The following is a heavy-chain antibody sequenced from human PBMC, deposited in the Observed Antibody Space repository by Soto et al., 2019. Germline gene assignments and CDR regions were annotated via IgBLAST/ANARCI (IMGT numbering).Heavy chain of an antibody. CDR1: GFTFGDYA. Sequence: TGGSLRLSCTASGFTFGDYAMTWVRQVPGKGLEWVGFIRSKAYGGTTEYAASVKGRFTISRDDSKSIAYLQVNSLKTEDTAVYYCTRKRDGYNLLFDYWGQGTLVTVSS. D-gene: IGHD5-12*01. CDR3: TRKRDGYNLLFDY. CDR2: IRSKAYGGTT. J-gene: IGHJ4*02. V-gene: IGHV3-49*04.